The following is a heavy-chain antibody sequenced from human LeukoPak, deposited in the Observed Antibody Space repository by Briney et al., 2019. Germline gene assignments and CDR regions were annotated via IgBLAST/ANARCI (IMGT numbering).Heavy chain of an antibody. Sequence: GGSLRLSCAASGFTFSSYAMSWARQAPGKGLEWVSAISGSGGSTYYADSVKGRFTISRDNSKNTLYLQMNSLRAEDTAVYYCAKDYDFWSGYYIPLDYWGQGTLVTVSS. CDR1: GFTFSSYA. V-gene: IGHV3-23*01. J-gene: IGHJ4*02. CDR2: ISGSGGST. D-gene: IGHD3-3*01. CDR3: AKDYDFWSGYYIPLDY.